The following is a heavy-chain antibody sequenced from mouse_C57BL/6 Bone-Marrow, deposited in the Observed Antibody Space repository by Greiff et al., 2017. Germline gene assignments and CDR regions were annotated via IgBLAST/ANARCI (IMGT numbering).Heavy chain of an antibody. V-gene: IGHV1-82*01. CDR1: GYAFSSSW. CDR3: ARGGAWFAY. CDR2: IYPGDGDT. J-gene: IGHJ3*01. Sequence: QVQLQQSGPELVKPGASVKISCKASGYAFSSSWMNWVKQRPGKGLEWIGRIYPGDGDTNYNGKFKGKATLTADKSSSTAYMQLSSLTSEDSAVXFCARGGAWFAYWGQGTLVTVSA.